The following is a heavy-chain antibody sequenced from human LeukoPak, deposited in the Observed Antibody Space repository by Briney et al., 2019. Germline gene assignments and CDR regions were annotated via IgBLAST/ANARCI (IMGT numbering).Heavy chain of an antibody. D-gene: IGHD3-10*01. CDR3: ARQAAYGSTNFGMDV. CDR1: GGSFSGYY. Sequence: SETLSLTCAVYGGSFSGYYWSWIRQPPGKGLEWIGEINHSGSTNYNPSLKSRVTISVDTSKNQFSLKLSSVTAADTAMYYCARQAAYGSTNFGMDVWGKGTTVSVSS. V-gene: IGHV4-34*01. J-gene: IGHJ6*04. CDR2: INHSGST.